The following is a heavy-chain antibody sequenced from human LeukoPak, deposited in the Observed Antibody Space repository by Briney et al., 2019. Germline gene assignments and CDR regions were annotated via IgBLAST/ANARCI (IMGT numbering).Heavy chain of an antibody. CDR2: TFYRSKWYN. CDR1: GDSVSSRSVP. J-gene: IGHJ4*02. CDR3: ARGAPYHLDY. Sequence: SQTLSLTCAISGDSVSSRSVPWNWIRQSPSRALEWLGRTFYRSKWYNDYAVSVESRISINPDTSKNQFSLQLNSVTPEDTAIYYCARGAPYHLDYWGQGTLVTVSS. V-gene: IGHV6-1*01. D-gene: IGHD1-14*01.